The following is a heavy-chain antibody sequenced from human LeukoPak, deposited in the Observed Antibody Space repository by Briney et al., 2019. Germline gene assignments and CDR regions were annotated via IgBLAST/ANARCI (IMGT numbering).Heavy chain of an antibody. CDR2: IYHSGST. J-gene: IGHJ4*02. CDR3: ARAIEMATIFDY. V-gene: IGHV4-30-2*01. D-gene: IGHD5-24*01. CDR1: GGSISSGGYS. Sequence: SETLSLTCAVSGGSISSGGYSWSWTRQPPGKGLEWIGYIYHSGSTYYNPSLKSRVTISVDRSKNQFSLKLSSVTAVDTAVYYCARAIEMATIFDYWGQGTLVTVSS.